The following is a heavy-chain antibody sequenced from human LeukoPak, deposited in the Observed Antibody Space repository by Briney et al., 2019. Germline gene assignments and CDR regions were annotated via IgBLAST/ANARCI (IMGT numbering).Heavy chain of an antibody. CDR2: INEVGSDT. D-gene: IGHD2-8*01. CDR1: GWSFSSYW. J-gene: IGHJ3*02. CDR3: AGDRLLRNGLNI. V-gene: IGHV3-7*03. Sequence: GGSLRLSCAVSGWSFSSYWMSWVRQVPGKGLEWVSSINEVGSDTRYADSVRGRFTISRDNAKNSLYLQMNSLRAEDSAVYYCAGDRLLRNGLNIWGQGTLVTVSS.